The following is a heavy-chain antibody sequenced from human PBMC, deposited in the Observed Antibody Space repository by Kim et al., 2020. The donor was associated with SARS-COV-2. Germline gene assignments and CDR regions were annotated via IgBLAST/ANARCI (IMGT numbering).Heavy chain of an antibody. CDR3: ARDLGGLGI. J-gene: IGHJ3*02. V-gene: IGHV6-1*01. D-gene: IGHD3-16*01. CDR2: WYN. Sequence: WYNDYAVSVKSRITINPDTSKNQFSMQLNSVTPEDTAVYYCARDLGGLGIWGQGTLVTVSS.